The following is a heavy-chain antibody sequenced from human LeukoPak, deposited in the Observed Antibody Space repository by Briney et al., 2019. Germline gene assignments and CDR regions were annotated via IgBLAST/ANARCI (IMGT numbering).Heavy chain of an antibody. V-gene: IGHV4-39*01. CDR2: IYYSGST. Sequence: SETLSLTCTVSGGSISSSSYYWGWIRQPPGKGLERIGNIYYSGSTYYNPSLKSRVTISVDTSKNQFSLKLSSVTAADTAVYYCARAIAAAWYFDYWGQGTLVTVSS. D-gene: IGHD6-13*01. CDR1: GGSISSSSYY. J-gene: IGHJ4*02. CDR3: ARAIAAAWYFDY.